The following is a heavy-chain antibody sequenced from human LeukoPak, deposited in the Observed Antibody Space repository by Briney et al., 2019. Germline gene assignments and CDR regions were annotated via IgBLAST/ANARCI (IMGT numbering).Heavy chain of an antibody. CDR1: GFTFSNYE. Sequence: PGGSLRLSCAASGFTFSNYEMNWVRQAPGKGLEWVSYIRSSGSSIYYADSVKGRFTISRDNAKNSLYLQMNSLRADDTAVYYCARLSGDITVFDLWGQGTLVTVSS. CDR2: IRSSGSSI. CDR3: ARLSGDITVFDL. J-gene: IGHJ4*02. D-gene: IGHD1-20*01. V-gene: IGHV3-48*03.